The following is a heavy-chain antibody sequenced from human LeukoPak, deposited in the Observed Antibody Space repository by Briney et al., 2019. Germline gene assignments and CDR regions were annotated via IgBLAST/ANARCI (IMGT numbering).Heavy chain of an antibody. J-gene: IGHJ5*02. V-gene: IGHV3-23*01. CDR2: IGGRGVYT. D-gene: IGHD3/OR15-3a*01. CDR3: VKGGIERFGLVPDWFDP. Sequence: PGGSLRLSCAASGFTLRKYAMTWVRPAPGKGLEGVSLIGGRGVYTFYADSVKGRFAISRDISKNTLSLQMNTLRAEDTAIYYCVKGGIERFGLVPDWFDPWGQGTLVSVSS. CDR1: GFTLRKYA.